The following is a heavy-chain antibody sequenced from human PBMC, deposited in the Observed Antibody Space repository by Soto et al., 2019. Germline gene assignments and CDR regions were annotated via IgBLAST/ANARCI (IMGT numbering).Heavy chain of an antibody. CDR3: VRNYGGNSQFFYL. CDR1: GDAITRHY. Sequence: QVQLQESGPGLVKPSETLSLNCSVSGDAITRHYWSWIRQSPGKGLEWLGYVFPTGTALFNPSLRSRVSMSLDTSKNQFSLKLTSVIPADTAVYFCVRNYGGNSQFFYLWGRGTLVTVSS. CDR2: VFPTGTA. D-gene: IGHD4-17*01. J-gene: IGHJ2*01. V-gene: IGHV4-59*11.